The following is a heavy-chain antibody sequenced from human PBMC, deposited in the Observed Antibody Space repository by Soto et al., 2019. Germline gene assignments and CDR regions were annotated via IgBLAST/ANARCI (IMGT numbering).Heavy chain of an antibody. D-gene: IGHD1-7*01. J-gene: IGHJ6*02. CDR3: AGGGGITGTPRDYYGMDV. Sequence: SVKVSCKASGCTLSSYAISWVRQAPGQGLEWMGGIIPIFGTANYAQKFQVRVTITADESTSTAYMELSSLRSEDTAVYYCAGGGGITGTPRDYYGMDVWGQGTTVTVSS. CDR2: IIPIFGTA. V-gene: IGHV1-69*13. CDR1: GCTLSSYA.